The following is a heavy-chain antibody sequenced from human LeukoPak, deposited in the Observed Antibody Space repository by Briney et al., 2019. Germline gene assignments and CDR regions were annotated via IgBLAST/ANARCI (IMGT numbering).Heavy chain of an antibody. CDR3: ARDLEYCSSTSCYWDY. CDR1: GFTFSSYS. J-gene: IGHJ4*02. V-gene: IGHV3-21*01. CDR2: IRSSSSYI. D-gene: IGHD2-2*01. Sequence: PGGSLRLSCAASGFTFSSYSMNWVRQAPGKGLEWVSSIRSSSSYIYYADSVKGRFTISRDNAKNSLYLQMNSLRAEDTAVYYCARDLEYCSSTSCYWDYWGQGTLVTVSS.